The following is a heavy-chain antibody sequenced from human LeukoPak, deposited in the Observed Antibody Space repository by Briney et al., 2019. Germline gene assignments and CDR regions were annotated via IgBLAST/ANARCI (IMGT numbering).Heavy chain of an antibody. CDR2: IIPIFGTA. J-gene: IGHJ6*02. CDR1: GYTFTSYR. V-gene: IGHV1-69*13. Sequence: VASVKVSCTTSGYTFTSYRISWVRQAPGQGLEWMGGIIPIFGTANYAQKFQGRVTITADESTSTAYMELSSLRSEDTAVYYCARDRRNYYGMDVWGQGTTVTVSS. CDR3: ARDRRNYYGMDV.